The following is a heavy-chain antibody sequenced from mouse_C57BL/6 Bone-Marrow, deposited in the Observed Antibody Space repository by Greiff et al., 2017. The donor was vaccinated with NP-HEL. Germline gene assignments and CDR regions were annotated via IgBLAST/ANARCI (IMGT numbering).Heavy chain of an antibody. CDR3: APQTAQTMDY. D-gene: IGHD3-2*02. J-gene: IGHJ4*01. Sequence: QVQLKQSGPELVKPGASVKISCKASGYAFSSSWMNWVKQRPGKGLEWIGRIYPGDGDTNYNGKFKGKATLTADKSSSTAYMQLSSLTSEDSAVYFCAPQTAQTMDYWGQGTSVTVSS. CDR2: IYPGDGDT. CDR1: GYAFSSSW. V-gene: IGHV1-82*01.